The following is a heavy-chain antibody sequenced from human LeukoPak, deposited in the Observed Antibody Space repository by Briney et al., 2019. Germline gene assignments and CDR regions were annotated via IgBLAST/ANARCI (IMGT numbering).Heavy chain of an antibody. CDR2: IYHSGST. J-gene: IGHJ3*02. CDR1: GGSISSSNW. D-gene: IGHD1-14*01. V-gene: IGHV4-4*02. Sequence: SGTLSLTCAVSGGSISSSNWWSWVRQPPGKGLEWIGEIYHSGSTNYNPSLKSRVTISVDTSKNQFSLKLSSVTAADTAVYYCARVTSPLPPKRNAFDIWGQGTMVTVSS. CDR3: ARVTSPLPPKRNAFDI.